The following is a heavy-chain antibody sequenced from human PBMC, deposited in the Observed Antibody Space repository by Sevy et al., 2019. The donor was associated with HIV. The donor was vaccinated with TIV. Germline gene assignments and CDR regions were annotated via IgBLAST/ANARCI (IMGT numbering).Heavy chain of an antibody. CDR1: GFTLSSSW. D-gene: IGHD6-19*01. CDR3: ATEVAGAYNY. Sequence: GGSLRLSCAASGFTLSSSWMSWVRQAPGKGLEWVANIKGDGSEKYYVDSVKGRFTISRDNAENSLYLQMNSLRAEDTAVYYCATEVAGAYNYWGQGILVTVPS. J-gene: IGHJ4*02. CDR2: IKGDGSEK. V-gene: IGHV3-7*01.